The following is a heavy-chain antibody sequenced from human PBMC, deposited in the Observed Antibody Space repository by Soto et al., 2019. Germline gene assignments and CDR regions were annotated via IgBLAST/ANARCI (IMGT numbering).Heavy chain of an antibody. V-gene: IGHV4-31*03. CDR3: ARARNDYGDYVEFDH. J-gene: IGHJ5*02. Sequence: SETLSLTCTVSGGSISSGGYYWSWIRQHPGKGLEWIGYIYYSGSTYYNPSLKSRVTISVDTYKNQFSLKLSSVTAADKDVYYCARARNDYGDYVEFDHWGQGTLVTVSS. CDR1: GGSISSGGYY. CDR2: IYYSGST. D-gene: IGHD4-17*01.